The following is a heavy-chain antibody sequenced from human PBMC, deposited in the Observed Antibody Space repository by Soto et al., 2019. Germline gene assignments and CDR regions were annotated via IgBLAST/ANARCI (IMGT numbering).Heavy chain of an antibody. D-gene: IGHD2-15*01. CDR3: ARGYCSGGSCYGYYFDY. CDR2: INHSGST. CDR1: GFTFSSYA. J-gene: IGHJ4*02. V-gene: IGHV4-34*01. Sequence: PGGSLRLSCAASGFTFSSYAMSWVRQAPGKGLEWIGEINHSGSTNYNPSLKSRVTISVDTSKNQFSLKLSSVTAADTAVYYCARGYCSGGSCYGYYFDYWGQGTLVTVSS.